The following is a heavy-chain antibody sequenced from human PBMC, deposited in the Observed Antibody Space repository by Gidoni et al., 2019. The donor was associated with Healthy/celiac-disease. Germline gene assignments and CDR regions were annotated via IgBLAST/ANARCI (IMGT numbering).Heavy chain of an antibody. CDR3: ARAMIVVDLKGWFDP. V-gene: IGHV4-34*01. CDR2: INHSGST. Sequence: QVQLQQWGAGLLKPSETLSLTCAVYGGSFSGYYWSWIRQPPGKGLEWIGEINHSGSTNYNPSLKSRVTISVDTSKNQFSLKLSSVTAADTAVYYCARAMIVVDLKGWFDPWGQGTLVTVSS. D-gene: IGHD3-22*01. CDR1: GGSFSGYY. J-gene: IGHJ5*02.